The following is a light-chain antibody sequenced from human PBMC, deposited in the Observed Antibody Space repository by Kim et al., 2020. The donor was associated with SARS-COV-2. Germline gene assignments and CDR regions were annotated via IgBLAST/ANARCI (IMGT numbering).Light chain of an antibody. Sequence: IRMTQSPSSVSASTGDRVSITCRASQGINSYLVWYQQKPGKAPNLLIYNASTLQSGVPSRFSGSGSGTDFTLTISSLQSEDFATYYCQQDDSFQLSFGPGTKVDIK. CDR3: QQDDSFQLS. CDR2: NAS. J-gene: IGKJ3*01. CDR1: QGINSY. V-gene: IGKV1-8*01.